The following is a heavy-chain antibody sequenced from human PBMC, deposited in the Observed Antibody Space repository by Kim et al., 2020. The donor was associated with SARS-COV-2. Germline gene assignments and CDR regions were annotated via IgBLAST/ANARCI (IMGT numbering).Heavy chain of an antibody. D-gene: IGHD3-10*01. CDR3: ARIGLYGTGILVDY. J-gene: IGHJ4*02. Sequence: SETLSLTCTVSGGSIATTYYWGWIRPPPGKGLEWIGSLYYSGDIYYNPSLKSRVTISVDTSTNQFSLKLSSVTAADRAVYYCARIGLYGTGILVDYWGQGTLVTVSS. CDR2: LYYSGDI. V-gene: IGHV4-39*01. CDR1: GGSIATTYY.